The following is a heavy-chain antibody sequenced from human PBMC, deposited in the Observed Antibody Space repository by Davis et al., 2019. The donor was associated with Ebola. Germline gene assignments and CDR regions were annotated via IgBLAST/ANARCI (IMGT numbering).Heavy chain of an antibody. Sequence: PSETLSLTCAVSGFTFSSYSMNWVRQAPGKGLEWVSYIRTSGSTKYYADSVKGRFSISRDDAKNSLYLQMNSLRDEDTAVYYCAREGGSGSYSNYWGQGTLVTVSS. J-gene: IGHJ4*02. CDR1: GFTFSSYS. CDR2: IRTSGSTK. V-gene: IGHV3-48*02. D-gene: IGHD3-10*01. CDR3: AREGGSGSYSNY.